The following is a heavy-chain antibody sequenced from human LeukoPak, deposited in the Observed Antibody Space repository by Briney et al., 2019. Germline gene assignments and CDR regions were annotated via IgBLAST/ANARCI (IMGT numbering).Heavy chain of an antibody. D-gene: IGHD1-26*01. Sequence: GASVKVSCKASGDTFTNCGISWVRQAPGQGLEWMGWISAYNGNTNYAQKLQGRVTMTTDTSTSTAYMELRSPRSDDTAVYYCASIRSGSYLDYFDYWGQGTLVTVSS. CDR2: ISAYNGNT. CDR3: ASIRSGSYLDYFDY. CDR1: GDTFTNCG. V-gene: IGHV1-18*01. J-gene: IGHJ4*02.